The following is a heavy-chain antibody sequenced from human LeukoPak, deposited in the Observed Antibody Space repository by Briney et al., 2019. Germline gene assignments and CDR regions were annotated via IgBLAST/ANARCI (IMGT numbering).Heavy chain of an antibody. CDR3: AKRWTGTTIGQQGF. Sequence: GGSLRLSCAASGFTFSRYGMHWVRQAPGKGLEWVAVISYDGSNKYYSDSVKGRFTISRDNSKNTLYLQMNSLRAEDTAVYYCAKRWTGTTIGQQGFWGQGTLVTVSS. CDR1: GFTFSRYG. D-gene: IGHD1-1*01. J-gene: IGHJ4*02. CDR2: ISYDGSNK. V-gene: IGHV3-30*18.